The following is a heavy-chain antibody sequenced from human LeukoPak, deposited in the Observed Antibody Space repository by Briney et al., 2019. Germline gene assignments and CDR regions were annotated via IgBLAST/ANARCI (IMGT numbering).Heavy chain of an antibody. CDR1: GFTFSSYW. J-gene: IGHJ5*02. V-gene: IGHV3-7*01. D-gene: IGHD4-23*01. Sequence: PGGSLRLSCAASGFTFSSYWMSGVRQAPGRGLEGVANIKQDGSEKYYVDSVKGRFAISRDNAKNSLYLQMNSLRAEDTAVYYCASDVDNSGGAVDPWGQGTLVTVSS. CDR3: ASDVDNSGGAVDP. CDR2: IKQDGSEK.